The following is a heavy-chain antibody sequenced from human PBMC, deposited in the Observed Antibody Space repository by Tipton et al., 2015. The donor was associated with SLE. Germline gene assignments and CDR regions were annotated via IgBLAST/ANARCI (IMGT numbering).Heavy chain of an antibody. CDR2: VNDGGNI. CDR1: GGSISSSGYY. V-gene: IGHV4-39*07. CDR3: ARRGSSYGEGFDY. Sequence: LRLSCSVSGGSISSSGYYWSWIRQPPGKGLEWIGEVNDGGNINYNPSLMTRVTISGDTSKNQISLRLNSVTAADTAVYYCARRGSSYGEGFDYWGQGTSVTVSS. J-gene: IGHJ4*02. D-gene: IGHD2-2*01.